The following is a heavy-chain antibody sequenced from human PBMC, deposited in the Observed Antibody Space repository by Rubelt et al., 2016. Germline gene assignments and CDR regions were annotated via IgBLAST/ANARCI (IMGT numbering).Heavy chain of an antibody. CDR2: IKQDGSEK. J-gene: IGHJ4*02. D-gene: IGHD3-10*01. V-gene: IGHV3-7*01. Sequence: EVQLVESGGGLVQPGGSLRLSCAASGFTFSSYWMSWVRQAPGKGLEWVANIKQDGSEKYYVDSVKGRFTISRDNAKKSWYLQMNSLGAEDTAVDYCARVRAGSYWGQGTLVTVSS. CDR3: ARVRAGSY. CDR1: GFTFSSYW.